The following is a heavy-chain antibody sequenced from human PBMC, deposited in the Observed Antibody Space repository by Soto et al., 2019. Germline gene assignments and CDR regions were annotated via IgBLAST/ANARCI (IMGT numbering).Heavy chain of an antibody. CDR2: IIPIFGTA. Sequence: WASVKVSCKASGGTFSSYAISWVRQAPGQGLEWMGGIIPIFGTANYAQKFQGRVTVTADESTSTAYMELSSLRSEDTTVYYCAREGNRSSPGAFDYWGQGTLVTVSS. V-gene: IGHV1-69*13. CDR1: GGTFSSYA. CDR3: AREGNRSSPGAFDY. J-gene: IGHJ4*02. D-gene: IGHD6-6*01.